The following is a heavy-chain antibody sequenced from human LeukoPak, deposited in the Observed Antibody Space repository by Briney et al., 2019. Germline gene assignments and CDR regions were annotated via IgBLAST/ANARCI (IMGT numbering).Heavy chain of an antibody. CDR1: GGSFSGYY. D-gene: IGHD3-22*01. V-gene: IGHV4-39*01. Sequence: SETLSLTCAVYGGSFSGYYWGWIRQPPGKGLEWIGSIYYSGSTYYNPSLKSRVTISVDTSKNQFSLKLSSVTAADTAVYYCATLYYYDSSGSRGPDAFDIWGQGTMVTVSS. CDR3: ATLYYYDSSGSRGPDAFDI. CDR2: IYYSGST. J-gene: IGHJ3*02.